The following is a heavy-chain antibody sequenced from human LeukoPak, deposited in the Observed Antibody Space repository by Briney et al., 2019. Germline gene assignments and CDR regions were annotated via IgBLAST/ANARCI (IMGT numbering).Heavy chain of an antibody. Sequence: QPGGSLRLSCTASGFTFSAYAMMWVRQAPGKGPEWVSAIRGGGTSEFYADSVKGRFRISRGNSKDTLFLQMNSLRAEDTAVYYCARDPNGDYIGAFDMWGPGTMVTVSS. CDR1: GFTFSAYA. V-gene: IGHV3-23*01. J-gene: IGHJ3*02. CDR3: ARDPNGDYIGAFDM. D-gene: IGHD4-17*01. CDR2: IRGGGTSE.